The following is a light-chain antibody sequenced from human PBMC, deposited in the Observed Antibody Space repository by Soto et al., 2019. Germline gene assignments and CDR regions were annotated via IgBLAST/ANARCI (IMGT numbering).Light chain of an antibody. CDR3: QQRSNWPRT. CDR1: QRVSSY. CDR2: DAS. J-gene: IGKJ1*01. V-gene: IGKV3-11*01. Sequence: EIVLTQSPATLSLSPGERATLSCRASQRVSSYLAWYQQKPGQAPRLLIYDASNRATGIPARFSGSGSGTDFTPTISSLEPEDFAVYYCQQRSNWPRTFGQGTKVDIK.